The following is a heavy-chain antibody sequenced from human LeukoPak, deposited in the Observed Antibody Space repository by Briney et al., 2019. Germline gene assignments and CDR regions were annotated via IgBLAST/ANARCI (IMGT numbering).Heavy chain of an antibody. Sequence: KPSETLSLTCAVYGGSFSGYYWSWIRQPPGKGLEWIGEINHSGSTNYNPSLKSRVTISVVTSKNQFSLKLSSVTAADTAVYYCARSSGWYYYFDYWGQGTLVTVSS. V-gene: IGHV4-34*01. J-gene: IGHJ4*02. CDR3: ARSSGWYYYFDY. CDR2: INHSGST. CDR1: GGSFSGYY. D-gene: IGHD6-19*01.